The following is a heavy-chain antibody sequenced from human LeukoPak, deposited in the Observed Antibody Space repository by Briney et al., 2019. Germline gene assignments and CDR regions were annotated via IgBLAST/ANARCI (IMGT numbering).Heavy chain of an antibody. V-gene: IGHV4-59*01. CDR3: ARGAVAGTEPPDY. D-gene: IGHD6-19*01. CDR2: IYYSGST. J-gene: IGHJ4*02. Sequence: SETLSLTCTVSGGSISSYYWSWIRQPPGKGLEWIGYIYYSGSTNYNPSLKSRVTISVDTSKNQFSLKLSSVTAADTAVYYCARGAVAGTEPPDYWGQGTLVTVSS. CDR1: GGSISSYY.